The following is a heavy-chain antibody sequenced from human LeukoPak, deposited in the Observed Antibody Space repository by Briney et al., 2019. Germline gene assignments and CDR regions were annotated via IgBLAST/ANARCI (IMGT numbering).Heavy chain of an antibody. Sequence: PGGSLRLSCAASGFTFSSYAMHWVRQAPGKGLEWVAVISYDGSNKYYADSVKGRFTISRDNSKNTLYLQMNSLRAEDTAVYYCARDIAAAGSGFDYWGQGTLVTVSS. CDR3: ARDIAAAGSGFDY. J-gene: IGHJ4*02. V-gene: IGHV3-30-3*01. CDR2: ISYDGSNK. D-gene: IGHD6-13*01. CDR1: GFTFSSYA.